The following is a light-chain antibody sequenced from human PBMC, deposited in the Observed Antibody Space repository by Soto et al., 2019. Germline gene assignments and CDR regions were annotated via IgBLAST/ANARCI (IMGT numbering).Light chain of an antibody. CDR2: AAS. Sequence: DIQMTQSPSSLSASVGDRVTITCRASQSISSYLNWYQQKPGKAPKLLIYAASSLQSGVPSRFSGSGSATHLTLHISSLQPEDFVTYYCQQSYSTPPYTFGHGTKLEIK. CDR3: QQSYSTPPYT. J-gene: IGKJ2*01. V-gene: IGKV1-39*01. CDR1: QSISSY.